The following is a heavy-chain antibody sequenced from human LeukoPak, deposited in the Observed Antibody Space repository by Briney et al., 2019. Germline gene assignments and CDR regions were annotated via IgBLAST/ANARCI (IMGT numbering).Heavy chain of an antibody. Sequence: MSSETLSLTYTVSGGSISSYYWSWIRQPPGKGLEWIGYIYYSGSTNYIPSLKSRVTISVDTSKNQFSLKLSSVTAADTAVYYCARFGRTYYYDSSGYYYGTGWFDPWGQGTLVTVSS. J-gene: IGHJ5*02. V-gene: IGHV4-59*01. D-gene: IGHD3-22*01. CDR2: IYYSGST. CDR3: ARFGRTYYYDSSGYYYGTGWFDP. CDR1: GGSISSYY.